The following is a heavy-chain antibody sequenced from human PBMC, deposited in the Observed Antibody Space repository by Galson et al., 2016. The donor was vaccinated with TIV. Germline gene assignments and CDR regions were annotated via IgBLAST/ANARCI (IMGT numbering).Heavy chain of an antibody. Sequence: SVKVSCKASGGTFSNFVISWVRQAPGQGLEWMGSINPIFGTANYAQKFQGRVTITADTSTSTIYMELSRLRSEDTAVYYCARGRGYYFGSGSPYFDYWGQGSLVTVSS. CDR1: GGTFSNFV. CDR3: ARGRGYYFGSGSPYFDY. D-gene: IGHD3-10*01. V-gene: IGHV1-69*06. J-gene: IGHJ4*02. CDR2: INPIFGTA.